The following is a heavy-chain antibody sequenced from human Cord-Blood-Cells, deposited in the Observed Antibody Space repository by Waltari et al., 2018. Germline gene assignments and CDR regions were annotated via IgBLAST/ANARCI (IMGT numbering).Heavy chain of an antibody. CDR2: INHSGST. CDR1: GGSFSGYY. CDR3: ASLVIGAY. V-gene: IGHV4-34*01. Sequence: QVQLQQWGAGLLKPSETLSLTCAVYGGSFSGYYWSWIRQPPRKGLEWIGEINHSGSTTYNPSLKSRVTISVDTSKNQFSLKLSSVTAADTAVYYCASLVIGAYWGQGTLVTVSS. J-gene: IGHJ4*02. D-gene: IGHD2-21*01.